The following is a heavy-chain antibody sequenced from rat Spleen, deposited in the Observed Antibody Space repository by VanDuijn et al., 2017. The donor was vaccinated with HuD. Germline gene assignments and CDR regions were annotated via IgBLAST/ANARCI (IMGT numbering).Heavy chain of an antibody. Sequence: QVQLKESGPGLVQPSQTLSLTCTVSGFSLTSYGVSWVRQPPGKGLEWIGAIWSGGSTDYNSALKSRLSISRDTSKSQLFLKMNSLQTEDTAMYFCARSDFSSPYYFDYWGQGVMVTVSS. CDR1: GFSLTSYG. CDR2: IWSGGST. V-gene: IGHV2-16*01. CDR3: ARSDFSSPYYFDY. J-gene: IGHJ2*01. D-gene: IGHD1-8*01.